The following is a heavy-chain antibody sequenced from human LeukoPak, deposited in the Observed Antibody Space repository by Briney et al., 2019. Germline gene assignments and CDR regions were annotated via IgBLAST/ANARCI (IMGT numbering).Heavy chain of an antibody. D-gene: IGHD3-22*01. Sequence: GGSLRLSCAASGFTFSSYSMNWVRQAPGKGLEWVSSISSSSSYIYYADSVEGRFTISRDNAKNSLYLQMNSLRAEDTAVYYCARGFSSDSSGYFTVDYWGQGTLVTVSS. CDR1: GFTFSSYS. J-gene: IGHJ4*02. CDR3: ARGFSSDSSGYFTVDY. V-gene: IGHV3-21*01. CDR2: ISSSSSYI.